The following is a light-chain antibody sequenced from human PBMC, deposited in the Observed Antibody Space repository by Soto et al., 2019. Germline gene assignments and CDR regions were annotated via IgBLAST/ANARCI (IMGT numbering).Light chain of an antibody. Sequence: EIMMTQSPATLSVSPGERATLSCSASQSVGNNLAWYQQKPGQTPRLLIYYASTRATGIPARFSGSGSGTEFTLTISSLQSEDFALYYCQQYNDWPHITFGQGTRLEIK. V-gene: IGKV3-15*01. CDR2: YAS. CDR3: QQYNDWPHIT. J-gene: IGKJ5*01. CDR1: QSVGNN.